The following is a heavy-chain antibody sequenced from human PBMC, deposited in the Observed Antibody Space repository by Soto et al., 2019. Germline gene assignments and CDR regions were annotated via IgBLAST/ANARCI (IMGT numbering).Heavy chain of an antibody. CDR1: GSSISSSDYH. CDR3: ARNNYGMDV. CDR2: MYHSGST. Sequence: SATLWHTFTSSGSSISSSDYHGGWNRQPPRRGPKWIGSMYHSGSTYYHPSLESRVKISVDTSKNQFSLKLSSVTAADTAVYYCARNNYGMDVWVQGSTVP. V-gene: IGHV4-39*01. J-gene: IGHJ6*01.